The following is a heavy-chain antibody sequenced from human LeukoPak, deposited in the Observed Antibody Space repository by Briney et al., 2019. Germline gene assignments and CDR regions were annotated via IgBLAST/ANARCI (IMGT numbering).Heavy chain of an antibody. Sequence: SQTLSLTYAISGDSVSSNSAAWNWIRQSPSRGLEWLGRTYYRSKWYNDYAVSVQSRITINPDTSNNQFSLQLNSVTPEDTAVYYCARSPYSSSWYGYNWFDPWGQGTLVTVSS. J-gene: IGHJ5*02. CDR3: ARSPYSSSWYGYNWFDP. CDR1: GDSVSSNSAA. CDR2: TYYRSKWYN. D-gene: IGHD6-13*01. V-gene: IGHV6-1*01.